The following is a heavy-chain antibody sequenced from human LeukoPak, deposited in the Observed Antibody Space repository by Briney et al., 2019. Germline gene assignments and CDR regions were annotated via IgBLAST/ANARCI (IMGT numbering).Heavy chain of an antibody. CDR1: GYTFTGYY. J-gene: IGHJ5*02. Sequence: ASVKVSCKSSGYTFTGYYMHWVRQAPGQGLEWMGWINPNSGGTNFAQKFQGRVTMTRDTSISTAYMELSRLRSDDTAVYYCAREYYGRALDPWGQGTLVTVYS. CDR3: AREYYGRALDP. CDR2: INPNSGGT. V-gene: IGHV1-2*02. D-gene: IGHD2-21*01.